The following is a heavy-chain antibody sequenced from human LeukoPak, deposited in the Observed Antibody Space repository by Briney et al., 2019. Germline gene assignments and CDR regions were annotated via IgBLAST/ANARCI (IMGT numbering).Heavy chain of an antibody. J-gene: IGHJ4*02. D-gene: IGHD2-15*01. Sequence: GGSLRLSCAASGFTFNAFGMNWVRQAPGKGLEWVSYISSSSSSIYYADSVKGRFTISRDNARNSLYLQVNSLRAEDTAVYSCARDELYCSGGSCHSYFDFWGQGTLVTVSS. V-gene: IGHV3-48*01. CDR1: GFTFNAFG. CDR2: ISSSSSSI. CDR3: ARDELYCSGGSCHSYFDF.